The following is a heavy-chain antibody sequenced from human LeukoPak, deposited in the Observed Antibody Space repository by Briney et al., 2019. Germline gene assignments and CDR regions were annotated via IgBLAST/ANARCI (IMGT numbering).Heavy chain of an antibody. J-gene: IGHJ4*02. CDR2: INTDGSST. V-gene: IGHV3-74*01. CDR3: ASITGTTALGD. D-gene: IGHD1-20*01. CDR1: GFTFSSYW. Sequence: GASLRLSCAASGFTFSSYWMHWVRQSPGKGVVWVSRINTDGSSTSYADSVKGRFTISRDNAKNTLYLQMNSLRAEDTAVYYCASITGTTALGDWGQGTLVTVSS.